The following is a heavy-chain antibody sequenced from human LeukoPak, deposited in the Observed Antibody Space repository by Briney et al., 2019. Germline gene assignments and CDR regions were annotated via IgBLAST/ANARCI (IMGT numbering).Heavy chain of an antibody. CDR1: GGSFSGYY. Sequence: KASETLSLTCAVHGGSFSGYYWSWIRQPPGKGLEWIGEINHSGSTNYNPSLKSRVTISVDTSKNQFSLKLSSVTAADTAVYYCARVGTLKSTIQEIDYWGQETLVTVSS. CDR3: ARVGTLKSTIQEIDY. D-gene: IGHD4-23*01. J-gene: IGHJ4*02. V-gene: IGHV4-34*01. CDR2: INHSGST.